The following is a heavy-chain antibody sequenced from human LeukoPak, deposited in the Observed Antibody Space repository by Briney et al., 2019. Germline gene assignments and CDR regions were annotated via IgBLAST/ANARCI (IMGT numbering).Heavy chain of an antibody. Sequence: PGGSLRLSCAASGFTFSSYAMSCVRQAPGKGLEWVSAISGSGGSTYYADSVKGRFTISRDNSKNTLYLQVNSLRADDTAFYYCAKGVGTTSTYYFDYWGQGTLVTVSS. D-gene: IGHD1-1*01. J-gene: IGHJ4*02. CDR2: ISGSGGST. CDR1: GFTFSSYA. CDR3: AKGVGTTSTYYFDY. V-gene: IGHV3-23*01.